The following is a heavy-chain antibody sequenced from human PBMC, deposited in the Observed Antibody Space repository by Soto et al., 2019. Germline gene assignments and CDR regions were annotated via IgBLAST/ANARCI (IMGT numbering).Heavy chain of an antibody. Sequence: QVQLQESGPGLVKPSETLSLTCTVSGGSISSYYWSWIRQPPGKGLEWIGYIYYSGSTNYNPSLRRRGTIAVDPSKNQFSLKLSSVTAADTAVYYCATALVRFGELLFDYWGQGTLVTVSS. CDR3: ATALVRFGELLFDY. CDR2: IYYSGST. D-gene: IGHD3-10*01. J-gene: IGHJ4*02. V-gene: IGHV4-59*01. CDR1: GGSISSYY.